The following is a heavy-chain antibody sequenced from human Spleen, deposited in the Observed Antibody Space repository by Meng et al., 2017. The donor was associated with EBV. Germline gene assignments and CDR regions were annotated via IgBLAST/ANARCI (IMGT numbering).Heavy chain of an antibody. V-gene: IGHV1-69*01. J-gene: IGHJ5*02. CDR3: AREGPQQWLAVNWFDP. Sequence: AGAGVKSAGFAVNVSCKTSAGTFSSYAISWVGQAPGQGLEWMGVIIPSFGTANYAQKFQGRVTITADESTSTAYMELSSLRSEDTAVYYCAREGPQQWLAVNWFDPWGQGTLVTVSS. D-gene: IGHD6-19*01. CDR1: AGTFSSYA. CDR2: IIPSFGTA.